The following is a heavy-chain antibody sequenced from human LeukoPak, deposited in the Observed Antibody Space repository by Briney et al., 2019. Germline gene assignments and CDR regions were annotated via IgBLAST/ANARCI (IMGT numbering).Heavy chain of an antibody. V-gene: IGHV4-4*09. D-gene: IGHD6-6*01. CDR3: ARAPSPMYSSSAPLDY. CDR2: IYTSGNT. J-gene: IGHJ4*02. CDR1: GGSISSDY. Sequence: SETLSLTCSVSGGSISSDYWNWIRQPPGKGLEWLGYIYTSGNTDYNPSLKSRVTISVDTSKKQFSLKLSSVTAADTAVYYCARAPSPMYSSSAPLDYWGQGTLVIVSS.